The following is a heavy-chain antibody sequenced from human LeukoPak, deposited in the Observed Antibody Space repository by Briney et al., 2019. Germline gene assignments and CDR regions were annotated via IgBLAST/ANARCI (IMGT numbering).Heavy chain of an antibody. Sequence: ASVKVSCKASGYTFTSYYMHWVRQAPGQGLEWMGIINPSGGSTSYAQKFQGRVTMTRDMSTSTVYMELSSLRSEDTAVYYCARDLDPYYGSGSLYYYYYMDVWGKGTTVTVSS. D-gene: IGHD3-10*01. CDR3: ARDLDPYYGSGSLYYYYYMDV. CDR2: INPSGGST. J-gene: IGHJ6*03. V-gene: IGHV1-46*01. CDR1: GYTFTSYY.